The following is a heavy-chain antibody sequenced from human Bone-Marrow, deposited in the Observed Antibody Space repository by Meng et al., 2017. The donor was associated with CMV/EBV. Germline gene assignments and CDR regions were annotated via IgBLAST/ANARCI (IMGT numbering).Heavy chain of an antibody. CDR3: ARGPSYFDFWSGYDY. CDR1: GFTFSSYA. D-gene: IGHD3-3*01. J-gene: IGHJ4*02. Sequence: GGSLRLSCAASGFTFSSYAMHWVRQAPGKGLEWVAVISYDGTDEYYADSVKGRFTISRDNSKTTLYLQMNSLRAEDTAVYYCARGPSYFDFWSGYDYCGQGTLVTVSS. CDR2: ISYDGTDE. V-gene: IGHV3-30*04.